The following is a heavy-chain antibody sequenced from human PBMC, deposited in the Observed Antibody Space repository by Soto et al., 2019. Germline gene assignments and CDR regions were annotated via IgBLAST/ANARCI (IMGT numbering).Heavy chain of an antibody. J-gene: IGHJ3*02. V-gene: IGHV3-20*01. CDR2: INWNGGST. D-gene: IGHD2-2*02. CDR1: GFTFDDYG. Sequence: GGSLRLSCAASGFTFDDYGMSWVRQAPGKGLEWVSGINWNGGSTGYADSVKGRFTISRDNAKNSLYLQMNSLRAEDTALYHCAGGSLYCSSTSCYSLAFDIWGQGTMVTVSS. CDR3: AGGSLYCSSTSCYSLAFDI.